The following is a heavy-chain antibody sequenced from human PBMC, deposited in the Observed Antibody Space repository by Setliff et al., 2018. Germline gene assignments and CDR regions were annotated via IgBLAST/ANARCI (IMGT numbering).Heavy chain of an antibody. J-gene: IGHJ3*02. Sequence: ASVQVSCKASGYSFTSNDINWVRQATGQGPEWMGWLNPSSGNTGYAPKFQGRVTITRSTSLSTAYMELSSLRSEDTAIYYCARAHSGSDFHDPFDIWGQGTMVTVSS. D-gene: IGHD1-26*01. CDR1: GYSFTSND. V-gene: IGHV1-8*03. CDR2: LNPSSGNT. CDR3: ARAHSGSDFHDPFDI.